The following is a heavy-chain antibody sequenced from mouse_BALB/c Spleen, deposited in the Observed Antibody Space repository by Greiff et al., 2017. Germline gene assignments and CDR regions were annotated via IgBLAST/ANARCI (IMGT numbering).Heavy chain of an antibody. D-gene: IGHD2-10*02. Sequence: EVKLMESGGGLVKPGGSLKLSCAASGFTFSDYYMYWVRQTPEKRLEWVATISDGGSYTYYPDSVKGRFTISRDNAKNNLYLQMSSLKSEDTAMYYCAREGYGNYFDYWGQGTTLTVSS. CDR3: AREGYGNYFDY. CDR1: GFTFSDYY. V-gene: IGHV5-4*02. CDR2: ISDGGSYT. J-gene: IGHJ2*01.